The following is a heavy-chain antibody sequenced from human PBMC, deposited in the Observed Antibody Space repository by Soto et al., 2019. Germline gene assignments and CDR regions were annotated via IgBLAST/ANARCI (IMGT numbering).Heavy chain of an antibody. V-gene: IGHV4-30-2*01. CDR1: GGSISSGGYS. J-gene: IGHJ4*02. CDR2: IYHSGST. D-gene: IGHD3-22*01. Sequence: SETLSLTCAVSGGSISSGGYSWSWIRQPPGKGLEWIGYIYHSGSTYYNPSLKSRVTISVDTSKNQFSLKLSSVTAADTAVYYCARVDYYDSSGTLDYWGQGTLVTVSS. CDR3: ARVDYYDSSGTLDY.